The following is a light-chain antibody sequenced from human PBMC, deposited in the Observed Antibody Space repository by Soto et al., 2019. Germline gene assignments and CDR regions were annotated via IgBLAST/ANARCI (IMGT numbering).Light chain of an antibody. CDR2: WAS. J-gene: IGKJ2*01. CDR3: QQYYSART. V-gene: IGKV4-1*01. Sequence: DIVMTQSPDSLAVSLGESATINCKSSQSVLSRSNNKKYLAWYQQKPGQPPRLLIYWASTREFGVPDRFRGSGSGTDFTLTISSLQVEDVAVYYCQQYYSARTFGQGTKLEIK. CDR1: QSVLSRSNNKKY.